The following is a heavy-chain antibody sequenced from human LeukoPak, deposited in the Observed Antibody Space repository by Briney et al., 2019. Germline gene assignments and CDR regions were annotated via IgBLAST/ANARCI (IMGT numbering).Heavy chain of an antibody. CDR1: GGSISSYY. CDR2: TYYSGST. V-gene: IGHV4-59*08. J-gene: IGHJ3*02. D-gene: IGHD4-23*01. Sequence: SETLSLTCTVSGGSISSYYWSWIRQPPGKGLEWIGYTYYSGSTNYNPSLKSRVTISVDTSKNQFSLKLSSVTAADTAVYYCASLAETVVTPDDAFDIWGQGTMVTVSS. CDR3: ASLAETVVTPDDAFDI.